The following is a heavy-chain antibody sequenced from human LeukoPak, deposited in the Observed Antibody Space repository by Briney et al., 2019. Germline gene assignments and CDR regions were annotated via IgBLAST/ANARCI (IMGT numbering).Heavy chain of an antibody. J-gene: IGHJ3*02. CDR3: ARDGAPYRPQEAVDI. D-gene: IGHD1-26*01. CDR1: GFTFSSYW. Sequence: GGSLRLSCAASGFTFSSYWMSWVRRAPGKGLEWVANIKQDGSEKYYVDSVKGRFTISRDNAKNSLYLQMNRLRAEDTAVYYCARDGAPYRPQEAVDIWGQGTMVTVSS. CDR2: IKQDGSEK. V-gene: IGHV3-7*01.